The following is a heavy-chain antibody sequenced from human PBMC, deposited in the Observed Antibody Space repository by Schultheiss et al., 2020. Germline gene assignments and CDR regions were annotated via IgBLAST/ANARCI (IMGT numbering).Heavy chain of an antibody. J-gene: IGHJ4*02. Sequence: ASVKVSCKASGYTFTSYGISWVRQAPGQGLEWMGWISAYNGNTNYAQKFQERVTITRDMSTSTAYMELSSLRSEDTAVYYCARSGGNVLDYWGQGTLVTVS. CDR1: GYTFTSYG. CDR3: ARSGGNVLDY. V-gene: IGHV1-18*01. D-gene: IGHD5-12*01. CDR2: ISAYNGNT.